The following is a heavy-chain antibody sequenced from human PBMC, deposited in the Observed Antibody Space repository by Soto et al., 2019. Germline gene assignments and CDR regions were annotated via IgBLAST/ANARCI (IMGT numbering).Heavy chain of an antibody. CDR1: GYTFSSYD. CDR2: MNPNSGNT. D-gene: IGHD2-2*01. J-gene: IGHJ4*02. Sequence: QVQLVQSGAEVKKPGASAKVSCKASGYTFSSYDINWVRQATGQGLEWMGWMNPNSGNTGYAQKFQGRVTMTRDTSINTAYMELSSLRSEDTAVYFCARAIRDQLLSDNWGQGTLVTVSS. V-gene: IGHV1-8*01. CDR3: ARAIRDQLLSDN.